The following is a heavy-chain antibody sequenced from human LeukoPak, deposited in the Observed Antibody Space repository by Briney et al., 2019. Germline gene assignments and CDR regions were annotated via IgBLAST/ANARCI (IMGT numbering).Heavy chain of an antibody. J-gene: IGHJ6*02. V-gene: IGHV3-33*01. CDR3: ARDRRYGSGSGSRYYGMDV. CDR1: GYSLSNYG. CDR2: IWYDGGNK. D-gene: IGHD3-10*01. Sequence: SGGSLRLSCAASGYSLSNYGMHWVRQAPGKGLEWVAVIWYDGGNKYYGDSVKGRFTISRDTSKNTMYLQMYSLRAEDTAVYYCARDRRYGSGSGSRYYGMDVWGQGTTVTVSS.